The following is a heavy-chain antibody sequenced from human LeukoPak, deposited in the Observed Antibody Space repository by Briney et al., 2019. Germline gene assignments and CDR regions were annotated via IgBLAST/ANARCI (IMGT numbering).Heavy chain of an antibody. CDR1: GYTFTSYY. D-gene: IGHD3-22*01. CDR3: ARDLHKLHYYDSSGYYYGGGDY. J-gene: IGHJ4*02. CDR2: ISPSGGST. Sequence: ASVKVSCKASGYTFTSYYMHWVRQAPGQGLEWMGIISPSGGSTSYAQKFQGRVTMTRDTSTSTVYMELSSLRSEDTAVYYCARDLHKLHYYDSSGYYYGGGDYWGQGTLVTVSS. V-gene: IGHV1-46*01.